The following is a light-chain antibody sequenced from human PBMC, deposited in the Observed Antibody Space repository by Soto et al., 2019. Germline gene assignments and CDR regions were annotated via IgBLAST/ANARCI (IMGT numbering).Light chain of an antibody. V-gene: IGKV1-6*02. CDR1: QDIRNE. CDR2: AAS. J-gene: IGKJ1*01. CDR3: LQDYNYPRT. Sequence: AIQMTQSPSSLSAAVGDRVTITCRASQDIRNELGWYQQKPGKAPNLLIYAASSLHTGVPSRFSGSGSGSYFTLTISGLQPDDFATYDCLQDYNYPRTFGRGTKVEVK.